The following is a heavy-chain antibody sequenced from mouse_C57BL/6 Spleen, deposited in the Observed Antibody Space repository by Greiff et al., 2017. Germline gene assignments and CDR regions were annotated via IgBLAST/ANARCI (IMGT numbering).Heavy chain of an antibody. CDR2: INPNNGGT. V-gene: IGHV1-22*01. CDR1: GYTFTDYN. Sequence: VQLQQSGPELVKPGASVKMSCKASGYTFTDYNMHWVKQSHGKSLEWIGYINPNNGGTSYNQKFKGKATLTVNKSSSTAYMELRSLTSEDSAVYYCARFDIDLAWFAYWGQGTLVTVSA. J-gene: IGHJ3*01. CDR3: ARFDIDLAWFAY.